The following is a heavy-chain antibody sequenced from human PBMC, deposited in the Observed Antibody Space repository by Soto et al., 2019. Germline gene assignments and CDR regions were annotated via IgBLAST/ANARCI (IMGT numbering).Heavy chain of an antibody. Sequence: EVLLVQSEAEVKKPGESLKISCKGSGYGFSAYWIGWVRQMPGKGLEWMGIIYPSDSDTRYSPSFQGQVTISADKSIDTAYLQCSSLTASDTPMYYCATLRGISAAAYYFDHWGQGTSVTVSS. CDR2: IYPSDSDT. CDR3: ATLRGISAAAYYFDH. D-gene: IGHD6-13*01. J-gene: IGHJ4*02. CDR1: GYGFSAYW. V-gene: IGHV5-51*01.